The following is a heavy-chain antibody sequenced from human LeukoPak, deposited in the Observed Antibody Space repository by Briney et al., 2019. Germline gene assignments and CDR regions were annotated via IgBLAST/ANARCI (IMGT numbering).Heavy chain of an antibody. J-gene: IGHJ4*02. V-gene: IGHV1-3*01. CDR3: ARHLFTELPGDF. D-gene: IGHD3-10*02. Sequence: ASVKVSCKASGYTFNSHPMHWVRQAPGQRLEWMGWINADNGNTRYSQKLQGRVTITRDTSTNTAYMELRSLKSDDTAIYYCARHLFTELPGDFWGQGTLVTVSS. CDR1: GYTFNSHP. CDR2: INADNGNT.